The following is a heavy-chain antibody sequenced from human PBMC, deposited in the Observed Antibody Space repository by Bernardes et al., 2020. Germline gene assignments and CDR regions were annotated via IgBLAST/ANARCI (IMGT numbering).Heavy chain of an antibody. D-gene: IGHD3-3*01. CDR3: ARVRRVIIDGYYFDY. Sequence: ASVKVSCKASGYTFTTYDMHWVRQAPGQGLQWMGWINAGNSNTKYSQKFQGRLTLTRDTSASTAYMELSGLRSEDTAVYYCARVRRVIIDGYYFDYWGQGTLVTVSS. CDR2: INAGNSNT. J-gene: IGHJ4*02. CDR1: GYTFTTYD. V-gene: IGHV1-3*01.